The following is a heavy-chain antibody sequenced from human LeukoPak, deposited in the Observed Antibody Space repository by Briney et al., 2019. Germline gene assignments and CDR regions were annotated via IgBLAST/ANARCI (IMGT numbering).Heavy chain of an antibody. D-gene: IGHD3-22*01. CDR1: GFTLSSYW. V-gene: IGHV3-74*01. CDR2: INRDGSIT. CDR3: ARDDDSSGSY. Sequence: GGSLRLSCAASGFTLSSYWMHWVRQAPGNGLVWVSRINRDGSITSYADSVKGRFTISRDNAKNTLFLQMNSLRAEDTAVYYCARDDDSSGSYWGQGTLVTVSS. J-gene: IGHJ4*02.